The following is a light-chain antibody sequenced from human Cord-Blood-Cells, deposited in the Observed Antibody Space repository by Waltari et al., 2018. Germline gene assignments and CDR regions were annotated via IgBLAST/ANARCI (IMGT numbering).Light chain of an antibody. Sequence: QSALTQPASVSGSPGQSITISCTGTSSDVGGSNYVSCYQQHPGKAPKLMIYDVNNRPSGVSNRFSGSKSGNTASLTISGLQAEDEADYYCSSYTSSSTLVVFGGGTKLTVL. V-gene: IGLV2-14*01. CDR3: SSYTSSSTLVV. J-gene: IGLJ2*01. CDR2: DVN. CDR1: SSDVGGSNY.